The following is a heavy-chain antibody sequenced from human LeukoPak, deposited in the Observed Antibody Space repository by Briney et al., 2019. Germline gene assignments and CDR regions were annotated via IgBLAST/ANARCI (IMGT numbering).Heavy chain of an antibody. Sequence: SETLSLTCTVSGGSISSYYWGWIRQPPGKGLEWIGYIYYSGSTNYNPSLKSRVTISVDTSKNQFSLKLSSVTAADTAVYYCARGQRSSGYFSYYYYMDVWGKGTTVTVSS. CDR1: GGSISSYY. D-gene: IGHD3-22*01. V-gene: IGHV4-59*01. CDR3: ARGQRSSGYFSYYYYMDV. J-gene: IGHJ6*03. CDR2: IYYSGST.